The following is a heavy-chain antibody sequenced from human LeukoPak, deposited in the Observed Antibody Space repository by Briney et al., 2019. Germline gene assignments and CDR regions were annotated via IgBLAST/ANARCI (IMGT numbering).Heavy chain of an antibody. D-gene: IGHD6-13*01. CDR1: GYTFTGYY. V-gene: IGHV1-2*02. CDR3: ARVIAAINWFDP. CDR2: INPNSGGT. Sequence: GASVKVSCKASGYTFTGYYMHWVRQAPGQGLEWMGWINPNSGGTNYAQKFQGRVTMTRDTSISTAYMELSRLRSDDTAVYYGARVIAAINWFDPWGQGTLVTVSS. J-gene: IGHJ5*02.